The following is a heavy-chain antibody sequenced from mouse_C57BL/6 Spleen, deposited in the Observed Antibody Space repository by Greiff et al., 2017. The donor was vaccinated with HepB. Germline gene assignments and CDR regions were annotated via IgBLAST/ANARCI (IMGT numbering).Heavy chain of an antibody. CDR2: ISYDGSN. CDR1: GYSITSGYY. V-gene: IGHV3-6*01. Sequence: DVQLQESGPGLVKPSQSLSLTCSVTGYSITSGYYWNWIRQFPGNKLEWMGYISYDGSNNYNPSLKNRISITRDTSKNQFFLKLNSVTTEDTATYYCARGLAYFDVWGTGTTVTVSS. J-gene: IGHJ1*03. CDR3: ARGLAYFDV. D-gene: IGHD2-10*02.